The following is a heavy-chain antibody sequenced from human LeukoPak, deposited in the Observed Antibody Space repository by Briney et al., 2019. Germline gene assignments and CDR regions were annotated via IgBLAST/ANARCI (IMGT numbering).Heavy chain of an antibody. D-gene: IGHD3-10*01. CDR1: GYTFTSYY. CDR3: ARDRFTMVRGATPLYY. J-gene: IGHJ4*02. V-gene: IGHV1-46*01. CDR2: INPSGGST. Sequence: ASVKVSCKASGYTFTSYYMHWVRQAPGQGLEWMGIINPSGGSTSYAQKSQGRVTMTRDTSTSTVYMELSSLRSEDTAVYYCARDRFTMVRGATPLYYWGQGTLVTVSS.